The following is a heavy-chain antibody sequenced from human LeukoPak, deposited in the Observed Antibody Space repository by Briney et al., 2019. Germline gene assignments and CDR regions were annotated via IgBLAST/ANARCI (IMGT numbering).Heavy chain of an antibody. D-gene: IGHD2-15*01. V-gene: IGHV4-59*01. CDR3: AREYCSGGSCYSGIDY. CDR1: GGSISSYY. J-gene: IGHJ4*02. CDR2: IHYSGST. Sequence: SETLALTCTVSGGSISSYYWSWIRQPPGKGLEWIGYIHYSGSTNHNPSLKSRVTISVDTSKNQFSLRLSSVTAADTAVYYCAREYCSGGSCYSGIDYWGQGTLVTVSS.